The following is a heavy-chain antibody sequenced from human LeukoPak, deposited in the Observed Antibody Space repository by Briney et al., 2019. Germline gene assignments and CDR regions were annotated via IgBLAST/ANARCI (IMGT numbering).Heavy chain of an antibody. V-gene: IGHV3-7*01. Sequence: GGSLRLSCAASGFTFSGYWMSWVRQAPGKGLEWVANIKQDGGEKYYVDSVKGRFTVSRDISKNTVYLQMNGLKAEDTAVYYCARDDCSTTPCYAYWGQGTLVTVSS. J-gene: IGHJ4*02. D-gene: IGHD2-2*01. CDR2: IKQDGGEK. CDR3: ARDDCSTTPCYAY. CDR1: GFTFSGYW.